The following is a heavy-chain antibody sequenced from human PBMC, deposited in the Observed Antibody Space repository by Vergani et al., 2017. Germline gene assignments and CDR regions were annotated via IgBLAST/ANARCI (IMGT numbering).Heavy chain of an antibody. CDR2: ISYDGSNK. D-gene: IGHD6-13*01. CDR3: ARAFMGSSWYRQDSGGGMDV. V-gene: IGHV3-30*03. Sequence: QVQLVESGGGVVQPGRSLRLPCAVSGFTFSSYGMHWVRQAPGKGLEWGAVISYDGSNKYYADSVKGRFTISRDNSKNTLYLQMNSLRAEDTAVYYCARAFMGSSWYRQDSGGGMDVWGQGTTVTVSS. J-gene: IGHJ6*02. CDR1: GFTFSSYG.